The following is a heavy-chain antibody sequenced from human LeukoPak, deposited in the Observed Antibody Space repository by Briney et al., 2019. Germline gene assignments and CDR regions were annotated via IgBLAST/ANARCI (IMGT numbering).Heavy chain of an antibody. J-gene: IGHJ4*02. Sequence: GESLKISCKGSGYSFSSYWIGRVRQMPGKGLEWMGIIYPGDSDTRYSPSFQGQVTISADKSISTAYLQWSSLKASDTAMYYCARRCSGGSCYPIDYYFDYWGQGTLVTVSS. V-gene: IGHV5-51*01. CDR1: GYSFSSYW. CDR2: IYPGDSDT. CDR3: ARRCSGGSCYPIDYYFDY. D-gene: IGHD2-15*01.